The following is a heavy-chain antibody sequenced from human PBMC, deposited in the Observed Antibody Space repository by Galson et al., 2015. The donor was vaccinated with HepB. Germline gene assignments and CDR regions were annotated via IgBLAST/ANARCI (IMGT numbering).Heavy chain of an antibody. V-gene: IGHV3-48*02. CDR2: ISHSTTTM. Sequence: SLRLSCAASGFTFSSYSMDWVRQAPGKGLEWISYISHSTTTMYYADSATGRFTITRDKAKNSLYQQMNSLGHEDTAVYYCARVACNSSSCYYYNDIWGKGTPVTVSS. CDR3: ARVACNSSSCYYYNDI. CDR1: GFTFSSYS. D-gene: IGHD2-2*01. J-gene: IGHJ6*03.